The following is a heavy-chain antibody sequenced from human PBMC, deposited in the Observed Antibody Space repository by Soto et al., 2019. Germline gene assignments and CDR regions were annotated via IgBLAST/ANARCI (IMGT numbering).Heavy chain of an antibody. V-gene: IGHV3-23*01. CDR3: ARIPLYGYST. CDR2: ISGNGGST. CDR1: GFTFSSYA. J-gene: IGHJ4*02. Sequence: GGSLRLSCAASGFTFSSYAMTWVRQAPGKGLEWVSGISGNGGSTNDADAVKGRFTISRDNSKNTLYLQMNSLRAEDTAVYYCARIPLYGYSTWGQGALVTVSS. D-gene: IGHD5-12*01.